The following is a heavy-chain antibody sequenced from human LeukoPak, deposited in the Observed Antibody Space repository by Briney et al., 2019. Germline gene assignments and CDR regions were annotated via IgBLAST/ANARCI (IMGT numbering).Heavy chain of an antibody. CDR2: ISWNSGSI. D-gene: IGHD1-26*01. Sequence: GGSLRLSCAASGFTFDDYAMHWVRQAPGKGLEWVSGISWNSGSIGYADSVKGRFTISRDNAKNSLYLQMNSLRAEDPALYYCAKGPWQWELRADYYYYSGMDVWGQGTTVTVSS. CDR1: GFTFDDYA. J-gene: IGHJ6*02. CDR3: AKGPWQWELRADYYYYSGMDV. V-gene: IGHV3-9*01.